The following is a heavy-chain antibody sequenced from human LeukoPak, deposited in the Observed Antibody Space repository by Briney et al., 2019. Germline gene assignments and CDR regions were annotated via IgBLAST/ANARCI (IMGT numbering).Heavy chain of an antibody. Sequence: HPGGSLRLSCAASGFTFSNYAMTWVRQAPGKGLEWVSVISGLGGTTYYADSVKGRFTISRDNSKNTLYLQMNSLRAEDTAVYYCAKDRSSITGAYYYADYWGQGTLVTVSS. D-gene: IGHD3-22*01. J-gene: IGHJ4*02. CDR1: GFTFSNYA. CDR2: ISGLGGTT. V-gene: IGHV3-23*01. CDR3: AKDRSSITGAYYYADY.